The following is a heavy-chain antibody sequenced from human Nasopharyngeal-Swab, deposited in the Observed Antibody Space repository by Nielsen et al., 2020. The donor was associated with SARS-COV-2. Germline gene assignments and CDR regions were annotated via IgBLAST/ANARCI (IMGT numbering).Heavy chain of an antibody. CDR2: ISGSGGTI. D-gene: IGHD7-27*01. V-gene: IGHV3-11*04. CDR3: ARDRANWDFDY. J-gene: IGHJ4*02. Sequence: LKISCAASGFTFSDYYMSWIRPAPGKGLEYISYISGSGGTIYYGDSMKGRFTISRDNAKNSLYLQLNSLRAEDTAVYYCARDRANWDFDYWGQGTLFTVSS. CDR1: GFTFSDYY.